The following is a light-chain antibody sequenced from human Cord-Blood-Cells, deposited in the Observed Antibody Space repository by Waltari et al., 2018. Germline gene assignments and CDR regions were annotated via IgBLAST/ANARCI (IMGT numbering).Light chain of an antibody. CDR3: SSYTSSSVV. Sequence: QPALTQPASVSGSPGQSITISCTGTSSDAGGYHYVSWYQQHPGKAPKLMIYDVSNRPSGVSSLFSGSTSGNTASLTISGVQAVDEADYYCSSYTSSSVVFCGGTKLTIL. CDR1: SSDAGGYHY. CDR2: DVS. V-gene: IGLV2-14*01. J-gene: IGLJ2*01.